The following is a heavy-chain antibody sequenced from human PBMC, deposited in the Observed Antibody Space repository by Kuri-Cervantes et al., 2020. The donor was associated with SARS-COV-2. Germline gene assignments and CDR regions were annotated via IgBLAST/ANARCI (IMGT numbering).Heavy chain of an antibody. CDR3: AKEGGDGDYADYYFDY. CDR1: GFTFSSYG. Sequence: GESLKISCAASGFTFSSYGMSWVRQAPGKGLEWVSSISGSGGSTYYADSVKGRFTISRDNSKNTLYLQMNSLRAEDTAVYYCAKEGGDGDYADYYFDYWGQGTLVTVSS. CDR2: ISGSGGST. D-gene: IGHD4-17*01. J-gene: IGHJ4*02. V-gene: IGHV3-23*01.